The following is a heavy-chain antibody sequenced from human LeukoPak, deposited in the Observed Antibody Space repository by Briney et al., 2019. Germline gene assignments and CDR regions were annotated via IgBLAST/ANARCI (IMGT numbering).Heavy chain of an antibody. Sequence: GGSLRLSCAASGFTFSDYYMSWVRQAPGKGVEWVSYISSSSSYTNYADSVKGRFTISRDNAKNSLYLQMNSLRAEDTAVYYCARVDILTGYFDYWGQGTLVTVSS. CDR3: ARVDILTGYFDY. CDR1: GFTFSDYY. D-gene: IGHD3-9*01. V-gene: IGHV3-11*06. J-gene: IGHJ4*02. CDR2: ISSSSSYT.